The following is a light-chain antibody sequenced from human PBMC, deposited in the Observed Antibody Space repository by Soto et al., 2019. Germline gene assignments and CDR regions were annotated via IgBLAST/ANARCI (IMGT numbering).Light chain of an antibody. Sequence: SALTQPPSASGSPGQSVTISCTGTSSDVGGYNYVSWYQQHPGKAPKFMIYEVSKRPSGVPDRFSGSKSGNTASLTVSGLQAEDEADYYCSSYAGSNFVVFGGGTKLTVL. J-gene: IGLJ2*01. CDR1: SSDVGGYNY. CDR2: EVS. CDR3: SSYAGSNFVV. V-gene: IGLV2-8*01.